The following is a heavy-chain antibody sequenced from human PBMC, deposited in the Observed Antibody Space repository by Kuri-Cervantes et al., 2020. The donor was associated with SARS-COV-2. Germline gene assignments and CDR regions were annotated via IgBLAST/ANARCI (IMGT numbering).Heavy chain of an antibody. D-gene: IGHD3-3*01. CDR1: GEPFSGYY. CDR2: VNHRGDT. J-gene: IGHJ6*04. V-gene: IGHV4-34*01. CDR3: ARAYGFLRYIYYMDV. Sequence: SQTLSLTCAFYGEPFSGYYWTWIRQSPGKGLEWIGEVNHRGDTNYNPSLMGRVIISVDTSNSQFSLRSTSVTAADTAVYHCARAYGFLRYIYYMDVWGKETTVTVSS.